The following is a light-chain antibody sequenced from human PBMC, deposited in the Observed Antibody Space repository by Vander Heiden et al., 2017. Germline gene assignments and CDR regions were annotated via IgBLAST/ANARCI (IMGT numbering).Light chain of an antibody. CDR1: SGHNPYA. CDR2: ITSAGSN. J-gene: IGLJ2*01. CDR3: QTWGPGFVI. V-gene: IGLV4-69*01. Sequence: QLVLTQSPSASASLGASLNLTCALSSGHNPYAIAWQKQKPEKGTRFLMKITSAGSNSKGDGIPDRFSGSSAGSERYLTISSLQSDDEADYYCQTWGPGFVIFGGGTKLTVL.